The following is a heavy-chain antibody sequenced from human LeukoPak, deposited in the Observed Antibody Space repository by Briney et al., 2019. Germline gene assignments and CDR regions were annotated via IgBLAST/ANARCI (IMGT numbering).Heavy chain of an antibody. CDR2: ISSSSSYI. J-gene: IGHJ6*04. Sequence: GGSLRLSCAASAFSLNAYNMNWVRQAPGKGLEWVSSISSSSSYIYYADSVKGRFTISRDNAKNSLYLQMNSLRAEDTAVYYCARNELLGGMDVWGKGTTVTVSS. CDR3: ARNELLGGMDV. CDR1: AFSLNAYN. V-gene: IGHV3-21*01. D-gene: IGHD3-10*01.